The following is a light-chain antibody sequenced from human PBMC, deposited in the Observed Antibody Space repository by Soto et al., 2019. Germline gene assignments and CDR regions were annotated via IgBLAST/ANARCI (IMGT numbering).Light chain of an antibody. Sequence: QSVLTQSPSVSASLGASVKLTCTLSSGHSRYDIAWHQQQPEKGPRFLMSLHSDGSHNKGDGIPDRFSGSSSVAERYLSISSLQSEDEAGYYCQTWASGIRVFGGGTKLTGL. J-gene: IGLJ3*02. V-gene: IGLV4-69*01. CDR3: QTWASGIRV. CDR1: SGHSRYD. CDR2: LHSDGSH.